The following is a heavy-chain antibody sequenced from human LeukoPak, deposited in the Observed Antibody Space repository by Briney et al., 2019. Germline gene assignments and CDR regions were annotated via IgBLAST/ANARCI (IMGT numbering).Heavy chain of an antibody. Sequence: GGSLRLSCAASGFTFSSSAMSWVRQAPGKGLEWVSTISGSDSSTHYADSVKGRFTISRDNSKNTLYLQMNSLRAEDTAVYYCTKETYGSGDYYFYYYMDVWGKGTTVTISS. J-gene: IGHJ6*03. V-gene: IGHV3-23*01. D-gene: IGHD3-10*01. CDR2: ISGSDSST. CDR1: GFTFSSSA. CDR3: TKETYGSGDYYFYYYMDV.